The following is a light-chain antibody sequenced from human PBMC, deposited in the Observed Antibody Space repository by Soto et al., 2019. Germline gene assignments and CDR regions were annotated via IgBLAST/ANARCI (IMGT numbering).Light chain of an antibody. CDR1: SSDVGGYNY. J-gene: IGLJ2*01. Sequence: QSALTQPASVSGSPGQSITISCTGTSSDVGGYNYVSWYQQHPGKAPKLMIYDVSSRPSGVSNRFSGSKSGNMASLTISGLQAEDEADYHCSSYTNSRAHVVFGGGTKLTVL. CDR3: SSYTNSRAHVV. V-gene: IGLV2-14*01. CDR2: DVS.